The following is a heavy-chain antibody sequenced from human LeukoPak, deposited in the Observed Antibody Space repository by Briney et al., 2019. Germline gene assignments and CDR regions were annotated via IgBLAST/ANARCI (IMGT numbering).Heavy chain of an antibody. J-gene: IGHJ6*03. Sequence: ASVKVSCKASGYTFTSYYMHWVRQAPGQGLEWMGIINPSGGSTSYAQKFQGRVTMTRDTSTSTVYMELSSLRPEDTAVYYCAREGSGSYGDYYMDVWGKGTTVTVSS. D-gene: IGHD1-26*01. CDR3: AREGSGSYGDYYMDV. CDR2: INPSGGST. V-gene: IGHV1-46*01. CDR1: GYTFTSYY.